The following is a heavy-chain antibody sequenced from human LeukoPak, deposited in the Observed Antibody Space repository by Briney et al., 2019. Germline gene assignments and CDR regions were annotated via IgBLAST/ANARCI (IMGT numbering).Heavy chain of an antibody. J-gene: IGHJ5*02. CDR1: GFTFDDYA. V-gene: IGHV3-9*01. CDR3: AKDRGGYYDSSGYYQFDP. Sequence: GGSLRLSCAASGFTFDDYAMHWVRQAPGKGLEWVSGISWNSGSIGYADSVKGRFTISRDNAKNSLYLQMNSLRAEDTALYYCAKDRGGYYDSSGYYQFDPWGQGTLVTVSS. D-gene: IGHD3-22*01. CDR2: ISWNSGSI.